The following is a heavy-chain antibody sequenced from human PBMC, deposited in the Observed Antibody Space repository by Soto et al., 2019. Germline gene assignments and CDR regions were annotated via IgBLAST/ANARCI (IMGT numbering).Heavy chain of an antibody. CDR2: INPNNGGT. D-gene: IGHD6-19*01. V-gene: IGHV1-2*02. J-gene: IGHJ4*02. CDR1: GYSFTGYY. CDR3: ARAYTSGWYFFGY. Sequence: ASVKVSCKASGYSFTGYYVHWLRQAPGQGLEYMGWINPNNGGTNYAQRFQGRVTMTRDTSISTAYMELNRLRSDDTAVYYCARAYTSGWYFFGYWGQGTLVTVSS.